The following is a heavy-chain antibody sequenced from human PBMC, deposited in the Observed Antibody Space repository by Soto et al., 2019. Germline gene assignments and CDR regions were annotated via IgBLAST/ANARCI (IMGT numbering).Heavy chain of an antibody. Sequence: SENLSLTLAAYGGSFSGYYWSWILQPPGKGLEWIGEINHSGSTNYNKSLKSRVTISVDTSKNQLSLKLSSVTAADTAVYYCARGLRYYDSSSSFDYWGQGTLVTVSS. CDR3: ARGLRYYDSSSSFDY. CDR1: GGSFSGYY. D-gene: IGHD3-22*01. V-gene: IGHV4-34*01. J-gene: IGHJ4*02. CDR2: INHSGST.